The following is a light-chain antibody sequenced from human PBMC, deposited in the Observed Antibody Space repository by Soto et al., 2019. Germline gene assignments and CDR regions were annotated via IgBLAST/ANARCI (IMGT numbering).Light chain of an antibody. CDR1: QSVSSSY. CDR2: GTS. Sequence: EIVLTQSPGTLSLSPGERATLSCRASQSVSSSYLVWYQQRPGQPPRLLIYGTSNRAAGIPDRFTGTGSGTDFTLTIYRLEPYVSAVYSSQQYGSSALTFGGGT. J-gene: IGKJ4*01. CDR3: QQYGSSALT. V-gene: IGKV3-20*01.